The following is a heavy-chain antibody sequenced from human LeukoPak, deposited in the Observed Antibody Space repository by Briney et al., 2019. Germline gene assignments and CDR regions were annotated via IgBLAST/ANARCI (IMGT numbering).Heavy chain of an antibody. J-gene: IGHJ4*02. Sequence: GGSLTLFCAASGFTFSTYSMNWVRQAPGKGREWVSFISSSSSNIYYSDSVKGRFAISRDNANNSLYLHMNSLRAEDTGVYYCARARVGDIVVVITPHPFDYWGQGTLVTVSS. CDR2: ISSSSSNI. CDR3: ARARVGDIVVVITPHPFDY. V-gene: IGHV3-21*01. CDR1: GFTFSTYS. D-gene: IGHD3-22*01.